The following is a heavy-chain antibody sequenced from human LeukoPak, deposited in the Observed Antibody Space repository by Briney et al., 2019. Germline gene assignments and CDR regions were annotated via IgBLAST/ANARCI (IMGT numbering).Heavy chain of an antibody. CDR2: IYYSGST. Sequence: PSETLSLTCTVSGGSISSGDYYWSWIRQPPGKGLEWIGYIYYSGSTYYNPSLKSRVTISVDTSKNQFSLKLSSATAADTAVYYCARGAGFRSSTSCSDAFDIWGQGTMVTVSS. CDR3: ARGAGFRSSTSCSDAFDI. D-gene: IGHD2-2*03. V-gene: IGHV4-30-4*08. J-gene: IGHJ3*02. CDR1: GGSISSGDYY.